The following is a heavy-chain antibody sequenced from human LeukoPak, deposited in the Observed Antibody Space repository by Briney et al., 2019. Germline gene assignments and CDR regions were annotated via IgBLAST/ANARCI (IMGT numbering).Heavy chain of an antibody. CDR3: ARDRATGVLVELGD. V-gene: IGHV3-48*01. J-gene: IGHJ4*02. CDR2: ISRSRTTF. D-gene: IGHD1-26*01. CDR1: GFSISTYN. Sequence: GGSLXLSCAASGFSISTYNMNWVRQAPGQGLEWVSYISRSRTTFYYADSVKGRFTISRDNAKNSLYLQMNSLRAEDTAVYYCARDRATGVLVELGDWGQGTLVTASS.